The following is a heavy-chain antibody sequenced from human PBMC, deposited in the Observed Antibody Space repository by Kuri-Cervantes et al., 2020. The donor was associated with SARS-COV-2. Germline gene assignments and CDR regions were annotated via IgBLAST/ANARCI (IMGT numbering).Heavy chain of an antibody. CDR3: ARDRWELHDY. D-gene: IGHD1-26*01. J-gene: IGHJ4*02. CDR2: TYTSGST. Sequence: SETLSLTCTVSGGSISSGSYYWSWIRQPAGKGLEWIGRTYTSGSTNYNPSPKSRVTISVDTSKNQFSLKLSSVTAADTAVYYCARDRWELHDYWGQGTLVTVSS. CDR1: GGSISSGSYY. V-gene: IGHV4-61*02.